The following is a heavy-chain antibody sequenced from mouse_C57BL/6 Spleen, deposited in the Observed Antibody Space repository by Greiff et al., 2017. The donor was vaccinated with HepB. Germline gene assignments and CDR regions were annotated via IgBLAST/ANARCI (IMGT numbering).Heavy chain of an antibody. CDR3: ARGGNMDGSSHWYFDV. CDR1: GYTFTTYP. D-gene: IGHD1-1*01. Sequence: VQRVESGAELVKPGASVKMSCKASGYTFTTYPIEWMKQNHGKSLEWIGNFHPYNDDTKYNEKFKGKATLTVEKSSSTVYLELSRLTSDDSAVYYCARGGNMDGSSHWYFDVWGTGTTVTVSS. J-gene: IGHJ1*03. V-gene: IGHV1-47*01. CDR2: FHPYNDDT.